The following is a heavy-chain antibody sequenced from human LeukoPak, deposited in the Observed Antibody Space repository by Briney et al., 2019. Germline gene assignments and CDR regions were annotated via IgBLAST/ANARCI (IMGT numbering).Heavy chain of an antibody. D-gene: IGHD5-18*01. Sequence: SETLSLTCAVYGGSFSGYYWSWIRQPPGKGLEWIGEINHSGSTNYNPSLKSRVTISVDTSKNQFSLKLSSVTAADTAVYYCARGRTAMTMRRSYYMDVWGKGTTATVSS. V-gene: IGHV4-34*01. CDR2: INHSGST. CDR1: GGSFSGYY. J-gene: IGHJ6*03. CDR3: ARGRTAMTMRRSYYMDV.